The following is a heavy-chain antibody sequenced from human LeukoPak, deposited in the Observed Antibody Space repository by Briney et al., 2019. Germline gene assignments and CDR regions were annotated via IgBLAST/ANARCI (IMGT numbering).Heavy chain of an antibody. Sequence: PGGSLRLSCAVSGFTFNSYWMSWVRQAPGKGLEWVANIKQDGSEKYYVDSVKGRFTISRDNAKNSLYLQMNSLRAEDTAVYYCAAGSSSWYFDYWGQGTLVTVSS. V-gene: IGHV3-7*02. CDR1: GFTFNSYW. CDR2: IKQDGSEK. J-gene: IGHJ4*02. CDR3: AAGSSSWYFDY. D-gene: IGHD6-13*01.